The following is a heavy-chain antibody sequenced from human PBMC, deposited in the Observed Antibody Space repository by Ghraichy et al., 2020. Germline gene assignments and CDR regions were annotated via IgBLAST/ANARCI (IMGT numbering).Heavy chain of an antibody. CDR3: ARLGLGELSFGLFDY. D-gene: IGHD3-16*01. Sequence: SETLSLTCTVSGGSVSSGSYYWSWIRQPPGKGLEWIGYIYYSGSTNYNPSLKSRVTISVDTSKNQFSLKLSSVTAADTAVYYCARLGLGELSFGLFDYWGQGTLVTVSS. J-gene: IGHJ4*02. V-gene: IGHV4-61*01. CDR2: IYYSGST. CDR1: GGSVSSGSYY.